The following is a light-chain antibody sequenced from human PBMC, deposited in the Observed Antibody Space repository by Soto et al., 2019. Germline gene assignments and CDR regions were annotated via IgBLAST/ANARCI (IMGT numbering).Light chain of an antibody. V-gene: IGLV2-18*02. Sequence: QSMLTQPPSVSGSPGQSVTISCTGTSSDIGSYNRVSWYQQPPGTAPKLMIYGVSDRPSGVPDRFSGSKSGNTASLTISGLQAEDEADYYCSSYTSSSTLVFGGGTKLTVL. CDR3: SSYTSSSTLV. J-gene: IGLJ2*01. CDR1: SSDIGSYNR. CDR2: GVS.